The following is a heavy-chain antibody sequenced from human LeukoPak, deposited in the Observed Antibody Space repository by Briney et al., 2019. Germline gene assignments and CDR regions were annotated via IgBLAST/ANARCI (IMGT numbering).Heavy chain of an antibody. CDR3: ARGYNWNNHDAFDI. Sequence: SETLSLTCAVSGGSISSGGYSWSWIRQPPGKGLEWIGYICHSGSTYYNPSLKSRVTISVDRSKNQFSLKLSSVTAADTAVYYCARGYNWNNHDAFDIWGQGTMVTVSS. D-gene: IGHD1-1*01. V-gene: IGHV4-30-2*01. J-gene: IGHJ3*02. CDR2: ICHSGST. CDR1: GGSISSGGYS.